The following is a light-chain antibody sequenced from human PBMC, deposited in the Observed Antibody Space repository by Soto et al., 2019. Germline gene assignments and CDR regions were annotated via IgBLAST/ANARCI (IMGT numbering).Light chain of an antibody. CDR1: SSDVGSYTY. J-gene: IGLJ1*01. CDR3: SSYTSSSTL. CDR2: EVN. Sequence: QSALTQPASVSGSPRQSITIYCTGASSDVGSYTYVSWYQQHPGKAPKLLIYEVNNRPSGGSNRFSGSKSGNTASLTISGLQAEDEADYYCSSYTSSSTLFGTGTKVTVL. V-gene: IGLV2-14*01.